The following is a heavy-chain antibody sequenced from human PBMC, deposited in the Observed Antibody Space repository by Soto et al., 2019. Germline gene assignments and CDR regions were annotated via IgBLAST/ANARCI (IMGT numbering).Heavy chain of an antibody. V-gene: IGHV4-59*01. CDR2: ITHGGST. CDR1: GGSISSDY. D-gene: IGHD2-15*01. J-gene: IGHJ4*02. CDR3: ARIPRGGLSFGWFGY. Sequence: QVQLQESGPGLVKPSETLSLTCIVSGGSISSDYWSWFRQPPGKRLEWIGYITHGGSTKYNPSLETRITLSIDTSRHQFSLHLSFVTAADTAVYYCARIPRGGLSFGWFGYWGQGSLVTVSS.